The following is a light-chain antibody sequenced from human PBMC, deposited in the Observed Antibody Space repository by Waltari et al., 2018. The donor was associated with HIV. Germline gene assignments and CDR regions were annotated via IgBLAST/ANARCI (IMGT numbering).Light chain of an antibody. CDR1: KLGDKY. J-gene: IGLJ3*02. CDR2: QAT. Sequence: SYELTQPPSVSVSPGQTANISCSGDKLGDKYVCWYRQKPGQSPVLVIYQATKRPSGIPERFSGSNSGNTATLTISGTQAMDDADYYCQAWDSSNWVFGGGTKLTVL. V-gene: IGLV3-1*01. CDR3: QAWDSSNWV.